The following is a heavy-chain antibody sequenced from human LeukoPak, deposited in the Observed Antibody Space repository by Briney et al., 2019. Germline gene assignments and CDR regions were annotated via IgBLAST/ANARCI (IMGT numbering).Heavy chain of an antibody. D-gene: IGHD3-22*01. Sequence: GGSLRLSCAASGFTFSSYWMSWVRQAPGKGLEWVANIKQDGSEKYYVDSVKGRFTISRDNAKNSLYLQMNSLRAEDTAVYYCARGGYYDSSGYFYWGQGTLVTVSS. CDR1: GFTFSSYW. V-gene: IGHV3-7*01. CDR2: IKQDGSEK. CDR3: ARGGYYDSSGYFY. J-gene: IGHJ4*02.